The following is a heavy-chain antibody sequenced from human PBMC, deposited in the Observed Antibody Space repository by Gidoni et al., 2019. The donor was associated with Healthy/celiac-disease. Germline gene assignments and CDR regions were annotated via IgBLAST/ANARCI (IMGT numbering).Heavy chain of an antibody. Sequence: QVQLVESGGGVVQPGRSLRLSCAASGFTFSSYAMHWVRQAPGKGLEWVAVISYDGSNKYYADSVKGRFTISRDNSKNTLYLQMNSLRAEDTAVYYCARDPYCSGGSCYYFDYWGQGTLVTVSS. CDR2: ISYDGSNK. CDR1: GFTFSSYA. CDR3: ARDPYCSGGSCYYFDY. J-gene: IGHJ4*02. V-gene: IGHV3-30-3*01. D-gene: IGHD2-15*01.